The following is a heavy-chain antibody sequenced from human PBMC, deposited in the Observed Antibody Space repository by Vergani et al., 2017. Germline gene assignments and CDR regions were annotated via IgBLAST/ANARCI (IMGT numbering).Heavy chain of an antibody. CDR1: GYTFTDYS. D-gene: IGHD2-2*01. CDR2: INPNSGGT. CDR3: AXVGTSSNRDYFDY. J-gene: IGHJ4*02. Sequence: QVQLVQSGAEVKKPGASVEVSCKASGYTFTDYSMHWVRQAPGQGLEWMGWINPNSGGTNYAQKFQGRVTMTRDTSISTAYMELSNLRSDDTAVYYCAXVGTSSNRDYFDYWGQGTLVTVSS. V-gene: IGHV1-2*02.